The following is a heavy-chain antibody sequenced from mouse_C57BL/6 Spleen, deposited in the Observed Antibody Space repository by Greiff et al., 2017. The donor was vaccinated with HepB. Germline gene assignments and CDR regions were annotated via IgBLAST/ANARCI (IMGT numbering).Heavy chain of an antibody. CDR1: GYTFTSYW. D-gene: IGHD1-1*01. CDR2: IDPSDSYT. CDR3: ARRDYYGSGVDY. V-gene: IGHV1-69*01. Sequence: QVQLKQPGAELVMPGASVKLSCKASGYTFTSYWMHWVKQRPGQGLEWIGEIDPSDSYTNYNQKFKGKSTLTVDKSSSTAYMQLSSLTSEDSAVYYCARRDYYGSGVDYWGQGTTLTVSS. J-gene: IGHJ2*01.